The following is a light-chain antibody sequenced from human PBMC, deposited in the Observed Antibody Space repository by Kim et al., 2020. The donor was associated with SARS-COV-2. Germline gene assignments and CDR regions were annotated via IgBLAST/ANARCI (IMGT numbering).Light chain of an antibody. CDR2: YDS. CDR3: QVWDTDTDDYV. CDR1: NIGGHS. Sequence: AQGQTARITCGGNNIGGHSVHWYQQQPGQAPVLVIYYDSDRPSGIPERFSGSKAATTATLTISRVEAGDEADYYCQVWDTDTDDYVFGTGTKVTVL. V-gene: IGLV3-21*01. J-gene: IGLJ1*01.